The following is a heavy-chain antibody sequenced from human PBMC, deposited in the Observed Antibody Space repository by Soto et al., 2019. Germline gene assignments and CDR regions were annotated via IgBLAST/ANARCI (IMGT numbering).Heavy chain of an antibody. CDR3: ARGKDFGVVIPSKTNWFDP. J-gene: IGHJ5*02. Sequence: ASVKVSCKASGYTFTSFGISWVRQAPGQGLDWMGWINTYNGNTDCAEKFQGRVTMTTDTSTNTAYMELRSLRSDDTAVYYCARGKDFGVVIPSKTNWFDPWGQGTLVTVSS. CDR1: GYTFTSFG. D-gene: IGHD3-3*01. V-gene: IGHV1-18*01. CDR2: INTYNGNT.